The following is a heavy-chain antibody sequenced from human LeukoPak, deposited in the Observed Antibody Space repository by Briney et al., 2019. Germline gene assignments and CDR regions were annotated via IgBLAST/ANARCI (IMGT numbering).Heavy chain of an antibody. J-gene: IGHJ5*02. CDR2: INHSGST. V-gene: IGHV4-34*01. Sequence: SETLSLTCAVYGGSFSGYYWSWIRQPPGKGLEWIGEINHSGSTNYNPSLKSRVTISVDTSKNQFSLKLSSATAADTAVYYCARGVRGGTLNSSIKGFDPWGQGTLVTVSS. CDR1: GGSFSGYY. CDR3: ARGVRGGTLNSSIKGFDP. D-gene: IGHD6-13*01.